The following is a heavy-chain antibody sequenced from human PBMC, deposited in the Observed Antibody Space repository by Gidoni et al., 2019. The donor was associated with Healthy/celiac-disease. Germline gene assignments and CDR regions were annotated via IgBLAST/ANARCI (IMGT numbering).Heavy chain of an antibody. CDR1: GGSISRGGSY. D-gene: IGHD2-2*01. CDR3: ARVGLGVVVVPAAPRDAFDI. CDR2: IYYRGGT. V-gene: IGHV4-31*01. Sequence: QVQLQESGPGLVKPSQTLSLTCTVSGGSISRGGSYWSLISPHPGRGLEWIGYIYYRGGTYYNPALKSQVTISVDTSKNHFSLKLSSVTAADTAVYYCARVGLGVVVVPAAPRDAFDIWGQGTMVTVSS. J-gene: IGHJ3*02.